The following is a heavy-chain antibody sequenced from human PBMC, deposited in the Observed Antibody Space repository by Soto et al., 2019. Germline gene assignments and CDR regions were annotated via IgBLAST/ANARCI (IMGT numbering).Heavy chain of an antibody. Sequence: QLQLQESGPGLVKPSETLSLTCTVSGGSISSSSYYWGWIRQPPGKGLEWIGSIYYSGSTYYNPSLKSRVTISVDTSKNQFSLKLRSVTAADTAVYYGARHSDTAMVTVHYWGQGTLVTVSS. CDR1: GGSISSSSYY. V-gene: IGHV4-39*01. J-gene: IGHJ4*02. CDR3: ARHSDTAMVTVHY. D-gene: IGHD5-18*01. CDR2: IYYSGST.